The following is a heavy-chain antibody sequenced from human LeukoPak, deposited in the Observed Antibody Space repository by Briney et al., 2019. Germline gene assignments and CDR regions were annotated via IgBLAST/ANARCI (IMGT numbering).Heavy chain of an antibody. CDR1: GFTFSSYS. V-gene: IGHV3-7*04. CDR3: GRAMDV. Sequence: GGSLRLSCAASGFTFSSYSMNWVRQAPGKGLEWVANINQDGSEKYYVDSVKGRFTISRDNAKNSLFLQMNSLRAEDTAVYYCGRAMDVWGQGTTVTVSS. J-gene: IGHJ6*02. CDR2: INQDGSEK.